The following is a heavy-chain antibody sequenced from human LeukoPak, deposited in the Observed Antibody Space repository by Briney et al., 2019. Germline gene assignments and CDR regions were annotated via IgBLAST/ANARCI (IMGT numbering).Heavy chain of an antibody. V-gene: IGHV3-33*08. CDR2: IWYDGSNK. CDR1: GFTFSSYW. D-gene: IGHD2-15*01. J-gene: IGHJ4*02. Sequence: PGGSLRLSCAASGFTFSSYWMHWVRQAPGKGLEWVAVIWYDGSNKYYADSVKGRFTISRDNSKSTLYLQMNSLRAEDTAVYYCARDCSGGSCYSGFDYWGQGTLVTVSS. CDR3: ARDCSGGSCYSGFDY.